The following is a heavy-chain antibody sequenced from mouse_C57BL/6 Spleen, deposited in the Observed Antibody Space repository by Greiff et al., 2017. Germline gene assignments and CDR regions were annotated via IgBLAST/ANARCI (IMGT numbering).Heavy chain of an antibody. D-gene: IGHD2-4*01. CDR3: ARNSGIYYDDGLYAMDY. CDR2: IWSGGST. V-gene: IGHV2-2*01. CDR1: GFSLTSYG. J-gene: IGHJ4*01. Sequence: VQLQESGPGLVQPSQSLSITCTVSGFSLTSYGVHWVRQSPGKGLEWLGVIWSGGSTDYNAAFISRLSISKDNSKSQVFFKMNSLQADDTAIYYCARNSGIYYDDGLYAMDYWGQGTSVTVSS.